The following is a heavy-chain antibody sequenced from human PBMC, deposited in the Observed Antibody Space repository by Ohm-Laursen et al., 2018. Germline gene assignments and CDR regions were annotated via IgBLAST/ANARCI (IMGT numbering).Heavy chain of an antibody. CDR1: GFTFSDYY. J-gene: IGHJ3*02. V-gene: IGHV3-11*01. CDR3: AKSQGITRILYDAFDI. Sequence: GSLRLSCAASGFTFSDYYMSWIRQAPGKGLEWVSYISNSGVTIYYADSVKGRFTISRDNAKNTRYLQMNSLRAEDTAVYYCAKSQGITRILYDAFDIWGQGTVVTVSS. D-gene: IGHD3-22*01. CDR2: ISNSGVTI.